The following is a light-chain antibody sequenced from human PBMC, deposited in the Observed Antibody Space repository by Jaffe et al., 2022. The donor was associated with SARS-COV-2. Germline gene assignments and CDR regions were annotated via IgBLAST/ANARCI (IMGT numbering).Light chain of an antibody. CDR3: QQRGNWPLT. CDR2: DVS. V-gene: IGKV3-11*01. Sequence: EIVLTQSPTALSLSPGERATLSCRASQSVNNYLAWYQHKPGQAPKLLIYDVSKRVTGIPARFSGSGSGTDFTLTISSLEPEDFAVYYCQQRGNWPLTFGQGTKVEIK. J-gene: IGKJ1*01. CDR1: QSVNNY.